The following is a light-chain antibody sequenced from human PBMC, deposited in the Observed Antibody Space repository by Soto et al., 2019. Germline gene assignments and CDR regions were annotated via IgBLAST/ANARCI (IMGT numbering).Light chain of an antibody. Sequence: DIQMTQSPSTLSAFVGDRVTITCRASQSISTWLAWYQQKPGKAPKILIYKASTLESGVPSRFSGSGSGTEFALTISSLQPDDFATYYCQQYDSYSRTFGRGTKVDIK. CDR2: KAS. CDR1: QSISTW. J-gene: IGKJ1*01. V-gene: IGKV1-5*03. CDR3: QQYDSYSRT.